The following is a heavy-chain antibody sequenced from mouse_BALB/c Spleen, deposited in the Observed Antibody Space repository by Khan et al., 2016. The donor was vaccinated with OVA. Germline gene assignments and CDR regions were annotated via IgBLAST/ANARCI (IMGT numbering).Heavy chain of an antibody. CDR3: TGGGGGNRFAY. CDR2: ISTYYGDA. J-gene: IGHJ3*01. V-gene: IGHV1S137*01. Sequence: QVRLQQSGAELVRPGVSVKISCKGSGYTFTDFTMHWVKLSHAMSLEWIGVISTYYGDATYNQKFKDKATMTVDKSSSTAYMELARLTSEDSAICYCTGGGGGNRFAYWGQGTLVTVSA. CDR1: GYTFTDFT.